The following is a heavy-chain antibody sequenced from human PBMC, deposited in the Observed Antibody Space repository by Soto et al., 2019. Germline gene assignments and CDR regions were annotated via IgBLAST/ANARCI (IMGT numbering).Heavy chain of an antibody. CDR1: GDSISNYY. J-gene: IGHJ4*02. CDR2: IYHSGNT. V-gene: IGHV4-59*01. D-gene: IGHD6-13*01. Sequence: SETLSLTCTVPGDSISNYYWSWIRQAPGKGLEWIGFIYHSGNTNYNPSLKSRVTMSIDTSKSQFSLKLNSVTAADTAVYYCARDQGIASSGPFDYWGPGTLVTVSS. CDR3: ARDQGIASSGPFDY.